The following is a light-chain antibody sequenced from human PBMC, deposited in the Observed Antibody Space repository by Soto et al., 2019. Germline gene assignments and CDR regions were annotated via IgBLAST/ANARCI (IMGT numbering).Light chain of an antibody. CDR3: SSNAGSNNLV. CDR2: EVS. Sequence: QSALTQPPSASGTPGQSVTIPCTGTSSAVGDYNYVSWYQQHPGKAPKLVIYEVSRRPSGVPDRFSGSKSGNTASLTVSGLQAEDEADYYCSSNAGSNNLVFGGGTQLTVL. V-gene: IGLV2-8*01. J-gene: IGLJ2*01. CDR1: SSAVGDYNY.